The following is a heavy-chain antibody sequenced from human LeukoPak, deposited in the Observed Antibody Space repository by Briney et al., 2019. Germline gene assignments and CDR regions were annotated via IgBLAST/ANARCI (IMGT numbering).Heavy chain of an antibody. V-gene: IGHV3-30-3*01. J-gene: IGHJ3*02. Sequence: GRSLRLSCAASGFTFSGYAMHWVRQAPGKGLEWVAGISYDGTNTYYADSVKGRFTISRDNSKNTLYLQMDSLRAEDTAVYYCASPVEMAPIAPSWGVFDIWGQGTIVTVSA. CDR2: ISYDGTNT. CDR1: GFTFSGYA. CDR3: ASPVEMAPIAPSWGVFDI. D-gene: IGHD5-24*01.